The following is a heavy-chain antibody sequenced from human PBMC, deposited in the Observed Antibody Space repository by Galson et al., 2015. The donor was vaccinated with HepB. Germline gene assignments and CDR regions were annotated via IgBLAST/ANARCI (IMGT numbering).Heavy chain of an antibody. CDR3: ARDRGYGDYVSSPNY. CDR1: GFTFSSYA. J-gene: IGHJ4*02. Sequence: SLRLSCAASGFTFSSYAMHWVRQAPGKGLEWVAVISYDGSNKYYADSVKGRFTISRDNSKNTLYLQMNSLRAEDTAVYYCARDRGYGDYVSSPNYWGQGTLVTVSS. D-gene: IGHD4-17*01. V-gene: IGHV3-30*04. CDR2: ISYDGSNK.